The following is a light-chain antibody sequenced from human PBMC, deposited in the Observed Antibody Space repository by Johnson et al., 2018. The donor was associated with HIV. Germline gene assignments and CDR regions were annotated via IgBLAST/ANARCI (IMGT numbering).Light chain of an antibody. CDR1: SSNIGNHY. J-gene: IGLJ1*01. Sequence: QSVLTQPPSVSAAPGQKVTISCSGTSSNIGNHYVSWYQLLPGTAPKLLIYDNNKRPSGIPDRFSGSKSGTSATLGITGLKTGDEADYYCGTWDSSLSAGPYVFGTGTKVTVL. CDR2: DNN. CDR3: GTWDSSLSAGPYV. V-gene: IGLV1-51*01.